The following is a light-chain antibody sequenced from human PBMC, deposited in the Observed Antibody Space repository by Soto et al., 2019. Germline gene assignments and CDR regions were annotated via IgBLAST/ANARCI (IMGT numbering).Light chain of an antibody. CDR2: DVS. Sequence: QSALTQPRSVTGCPGQSVTISCTGTNSDIGGYNYVSWYQQHPGKAPKVMIYDVSRRPSGVPDRFSGSKSGNTASLTISGLQAEDEADYYCCSYAGRYNFWVFGGGTKLTVL. CDR1: NSDIGGYNY. CDR3: CSYAGRYNFWV. J-gene: IGLJ3*02. V-gene: IGLV2-11*01.